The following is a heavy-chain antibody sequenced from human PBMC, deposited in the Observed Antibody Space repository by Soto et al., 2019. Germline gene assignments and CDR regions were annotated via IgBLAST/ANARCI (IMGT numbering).Heavy chain of an antibody. V-gene: IGHV3-30-3*01. Sequence: PGGSLRLSCAASGFTFSSYAMHWVRQAPGKGLEWVAVISYDGSNKYYADSVKGRFTISRDNSKNTLYLQMNSLRAEDTAVYYCARVIVGDTEPYYYYYGMDVWGQGTTVTVSS. J-gene: IGHJ6*02. CDR3: ARVIVGDTEPYYYYYGMDV. CDR2: ISYDGSNK. CDR1: GFTFSSYA. D-gene: IGHD3-22*01.